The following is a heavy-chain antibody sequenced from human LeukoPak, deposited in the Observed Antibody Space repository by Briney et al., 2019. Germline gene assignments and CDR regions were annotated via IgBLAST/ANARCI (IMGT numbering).Heavy chain of an antibody. Sequence: SETLSLTCTVSGASISSSSYFWGWIRQPPGKGLEWIGSIFHSGSAHYNPSLKSRVSISVDTSKNQFPLKLGSVTAADTAVYFCARMAAAVFYFDYWGQGTLVTVSS. CDR3: ARMAAAVFYFDY. J-gene: IGHJ4*02. D-gene: IGHD6-13*01. CDR1: GASISSSSYF. CDR2: IFHSGSA. V-gene: IGHV4-39*06.